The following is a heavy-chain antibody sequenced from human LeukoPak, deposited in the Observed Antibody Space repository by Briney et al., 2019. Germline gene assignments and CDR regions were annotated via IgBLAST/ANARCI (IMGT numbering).Heavy chain of an antibody. CDR2: ISGSSSTI. J-gene: IGHJ4*02. V-gene: IGHV3-48*01. CDR3: ARSGGRGWYPADY. Sequence: GGSLRLSCAASGFTFSTYSMTWVRQAPGKGLEWLSYISGSSSTIYYADSVKGRFTISRDNSKNTLYLQMNSLRAEDTGVYYCARSGGRGWYPADYWGQGTLVTVSS. D-gene: IGHD6-19*01. CDR1: GFTFSTYS.